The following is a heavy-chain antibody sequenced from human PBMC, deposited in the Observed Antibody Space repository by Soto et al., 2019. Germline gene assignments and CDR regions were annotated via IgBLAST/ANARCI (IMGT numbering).Heavy chain of an antibody. CDR1: GTSFSRSGGYY. J-gene: IGHJ4*02. Sequence: QVQLQESGPGLLKPSQTLSLMCSVSGTSFSRSGGYYWRWIRQHPGEGLEWIGYIYYSGNDYYNPSLNSRASISVDTSKNQFYLKVTSVTAADTATYYCARYDSGALDYWGQGILVTVS. V-gene: IGHV4-31*03. CDR2: IYYSGND. CDR3: ARYDSGALDY. D-gene: IGHD3-10*01.